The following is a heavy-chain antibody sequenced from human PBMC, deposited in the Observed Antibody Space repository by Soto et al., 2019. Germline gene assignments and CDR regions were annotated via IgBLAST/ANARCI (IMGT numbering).Heavy chain of an antibody. CDR1: GYTFTSYG. CDR2: ISAYNGNT. V-gene: IGHV1-18*01. J-gene: IGHJ4*02. D-gene: IGHD6-19*01. CDR3: ARDKEVAGSFDY. Sequence: QVPLVQSGAEVKKPGASVKVSCKASGYTFTSYGISWVRQAPGQGLEWMGWISAYNGNTNYAQKLQGRVTMTTDTXXXXXXXXXXXXXSDDTAVYYCARDKEVAGSFDYWGQGTLVTVSS.